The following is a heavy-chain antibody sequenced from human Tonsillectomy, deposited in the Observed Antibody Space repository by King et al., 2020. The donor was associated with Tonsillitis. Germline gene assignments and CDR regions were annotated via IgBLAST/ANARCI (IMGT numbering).Heavy chain of an antibody. J-gene: IGHJ1*01. Sequence: QLVQSGAEVKKPGESLKISCKGSGYSFTSFWIGWVRQMPGKGLEWMGIIYPGDSDIKYSPSFQGQVTISADNSISTAYLQWSSLKASDSAIYYCARHYYDSGAYPTPEYFQCWGQGTLVTVSS. CDR3: ARHYYDSGAYPTPEYFQC. D-gene: IGHD3-22*01. CDR1: GYSFTSFW. V-gene: IGHV5-51*01. CDR2: IYPGDSDI.